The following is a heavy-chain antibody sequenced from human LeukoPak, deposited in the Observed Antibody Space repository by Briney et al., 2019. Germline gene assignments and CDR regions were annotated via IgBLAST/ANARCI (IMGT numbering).Heavy chain of an antibody. CDR2: ISWNSGSI. CDR3: AKSAMELGAFDI. CDR1: GFTFDDYA. J-gene: IGHJ3*02. Sequence: PGGSLRLSCAASGFTFDDYAMHWVRQAPGKDLEWVSGISWNSGSIGYADSVKGRFTISRDNAKNSLYLQMNSLRAEDTALYYCAKSAMELGAFDIWGQGTMVTVSS. V-gene: IGHV3-9*01. D-gene: IGHD5-18*01.